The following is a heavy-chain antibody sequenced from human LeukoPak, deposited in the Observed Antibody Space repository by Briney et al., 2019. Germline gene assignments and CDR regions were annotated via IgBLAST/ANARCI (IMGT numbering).Heavy chain of an antibody. J-gene: IGHJ4*02. V-gene: IGHV3-53*01. CDR1: GFTVSSNF. D-gene: IGHD3-9*01. CDR3: AKNGKDNYDIFFDF. Sequence: PGGSLRLSCAASGFTVSSNFMSWVRQAPGKGLEWVSVIYAAGDTYYADSVKGRFTISRDNSKNTLYLQMNSLRAEDTAIYYCAKNGKDNYDIFFDFWGQGTLVTVSS. CDR2: IYAAGDT.